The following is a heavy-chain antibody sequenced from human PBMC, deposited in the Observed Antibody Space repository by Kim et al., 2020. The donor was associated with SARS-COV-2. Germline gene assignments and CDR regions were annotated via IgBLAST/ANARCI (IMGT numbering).Heavy chain of an antibody. V-gene: IGHV1-58*01. J-gene: IGHJ6*02. D-gene: IGHD3-9*01. CDR3: AKTGYDILTGYGYYYYYGMDV. CDR1: GFTFTSSA. Sequence: SVKVSCKASGFTFTSSAVQWVRQARGQRLEWIGWIVVGSGNTNYAQKFQERVTITRDMSTSTAYMELSSLRSEDTAVYYCAKTGYDILTGYGYYYYYGMDVWGQGTTVTVSS. CDR2: IVVGSGNT.